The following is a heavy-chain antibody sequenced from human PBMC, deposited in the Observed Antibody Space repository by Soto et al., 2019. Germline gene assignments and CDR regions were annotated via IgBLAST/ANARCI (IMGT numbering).Heavy chain of an antibody. D-gene: IGHD3-10*01. CDR2: ISEDAETD. CDR1: GFTFSDFG. V-gene: IGHV3-30*18. Sequence: QVRLVESGGGVVQPGGSLRLSCVASGFTFSDFGMHWVRQGPGKGLEWLAVISEDAETDFHADSVKVRFTVSRDNFKETLYLQMNSLTTDDSGVYFCAKAPFRRPYYFYGMDVWGQGTTVIVSS. J-gene: IGHJ6*02. CDR3: AKAPFRRPYYFYGMDV.